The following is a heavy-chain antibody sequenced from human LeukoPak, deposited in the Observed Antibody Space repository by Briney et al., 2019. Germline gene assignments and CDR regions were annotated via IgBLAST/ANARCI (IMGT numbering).Heavy chain of an antibody. Sequence: TRGESLKISCKGSGYSFTSYWTGWVRQMPGKGLEWMGIIYPGDSDTRYSPSFQGQVTISADKSISTAYLQWSSLKASDTAMYHCARYYYDSSGYPDFDYWGQGTLVTVSS. CDR1: GYSFTSYW. V-gene: IGHV5-51*01. CDR2: IYPGDSDT. J-gene: IGHJ4*02. D-gene: IGHD3-22*01. CDR3: ARYYYDSSGYPDFDY.